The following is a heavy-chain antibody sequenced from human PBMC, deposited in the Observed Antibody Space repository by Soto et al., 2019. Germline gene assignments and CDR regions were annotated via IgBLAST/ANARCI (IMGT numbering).Heavy chain of an antibody. CDR2: ISGSGGST. D-gene: IGHD4-17*01. Sequence: GGSLRLSCAASGFTFSSYAMSWVRQAPGKGLEWVSAISGSGGSTYYADSVKGRFTISRDNSKNTLYLQMNSLRAEDTAVYYCAKDPNYGGNGDDAFDIWGQGTMVTVSS. CDR1: GFTFSSYA. CDR3: AKDPNYGGNGDDAFDI. V-gene: IGHV3-23*01. J-gene: IGHJ3*02.